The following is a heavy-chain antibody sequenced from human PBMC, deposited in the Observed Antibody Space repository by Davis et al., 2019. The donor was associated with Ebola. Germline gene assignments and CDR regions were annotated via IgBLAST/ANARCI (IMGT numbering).Heavy chain of an antibody. CDR3: ARGSGGGSYTFDY. CDR1: GFTFSTYG. Sequence: GESLKISCAISGFTFSTYGMNWVRQAPGKGLEWVSYISGTGTIIYYADSVEGRFTISRDNAKNSLYLQMNSLRAEDTAVYYCARGSGGGSYTFDYWGQGTLVTVSS. CDR2: ISGTGTII. J-gene: IGHJ4*02. D-gene: IGHD1-26*01. V-gene: IGHV3-48*01.